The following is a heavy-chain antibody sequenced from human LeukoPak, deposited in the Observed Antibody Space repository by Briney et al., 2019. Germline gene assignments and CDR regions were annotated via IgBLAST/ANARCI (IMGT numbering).Heavy chain of an antibody. J-gene: IGHJ4*02. Sequence: PSETLSLTCAVYGGSFSGYYWSWIRQPPGKGLEWIGEINHSGSTNYNPSLKSRVTISVDTSKNQFSLKLSSVTAADTAVHYCARGQRWLQSHFDYWGQGTLVTVSS. CDR1: GGSFSGYY. CDR2: INHSGST. CDR3: ARGQRWLQSHFDY. D-gene: IGHD5-24*01. V-gene: IGHV4-34*01.